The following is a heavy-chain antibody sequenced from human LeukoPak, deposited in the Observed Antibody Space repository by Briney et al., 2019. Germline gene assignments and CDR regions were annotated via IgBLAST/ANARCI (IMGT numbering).Heavy chain of an antibody. CDR2: IKQDGSEK. V-gene: IGHV3-7*01. CDR1: GFTFSRYW. CDR3: ARNGQWSFDY. Sequence: GGSLRLSCAASGFTFSRYWVTWVRQAPGKGLEWVANIKQDGSEKYYEDSVKGRFTISRDNAKNSLYLQMNSLRAEDTAVYYCARNGQWSFDYWGQGTLVTVSS. J-gene: IGHJ4*02. D-gene: IGHD2-15*01.